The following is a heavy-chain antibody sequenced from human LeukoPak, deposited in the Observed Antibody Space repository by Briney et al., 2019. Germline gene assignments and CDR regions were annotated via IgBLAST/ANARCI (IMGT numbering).Heavy chain of an antibody. Sequence: GGSLRLSCAASGFTFDIYAMTWVRQAPGKGPDWVSGISASANSTYYADSVKGRFTISRDNSKNTLYLQMNSLRAEDTAVYYCARGAVGAGVYFDYWGQGTLVTVSS. J-gene: IGHJ4*02. V-gene: IGHV3-23*01. CDR1: GFTFDIYA. D-gene: IGHD1-26*01. CDR3: ARGAVGAGVYFDY. CDR2: ISASANST.